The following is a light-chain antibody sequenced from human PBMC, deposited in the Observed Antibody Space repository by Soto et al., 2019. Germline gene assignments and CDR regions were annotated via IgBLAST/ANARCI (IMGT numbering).Light chain of an antibody. V-gene: IGKV3-20*01. J-gene: IGKJ4*01. CDR1: QSLTSTY. CDR2: GTS. CDR3: QQYGNSLLT. Sequence: EIVLTQSPGTLSLSPGERATLSCRVGQSLTSTYLAWYQHKPGQAPRLLIYGTSSRATGIPDRFSGSGSGTDFTLTISRLELEDFAVYYCQQYGNSLLTFGGGTKVEIK.